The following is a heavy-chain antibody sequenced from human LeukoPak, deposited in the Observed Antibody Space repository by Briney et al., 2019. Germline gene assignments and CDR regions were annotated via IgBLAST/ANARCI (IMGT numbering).Heavy chain of an antibody. CDR1: GFTFSSYE. CDR3: ARSKLLLPDGMDV. Sequence: GGSLRLSCAASGFTFSSYEMNWVRQAPGKGLEWVSYISSSGSTIYYADSVKGRFTISRDNAKNSLYLQMNSLRAEDTAVYYCARSKLLLPDGMDVWGKGTTVTVPS. D-gene: IGHD2/OR15-2a*01. V-gene: IGHV3-48*03. J-gene: IGHJ6*04. CDR2: ISSSGSTI.